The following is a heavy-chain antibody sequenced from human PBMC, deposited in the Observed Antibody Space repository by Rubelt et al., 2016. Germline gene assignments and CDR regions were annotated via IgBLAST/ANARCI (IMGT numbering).Heavy chain of an antibody. CDR3: AKTYRWELLRGRPNWFDS. J-gene: IGHJ5*01. D-gene: IGHD1-26*01. CDR2: ISYEGSNK. V-gene: IGHV3-30*18. Sequence: KGLEWVAVISYEGSNKYYADSVKGRFTISRDNSKNTLYLQMNSLRVEDTAIYYCAKTYRWELLRGRPNWFDSWGQGTLVTVSS.